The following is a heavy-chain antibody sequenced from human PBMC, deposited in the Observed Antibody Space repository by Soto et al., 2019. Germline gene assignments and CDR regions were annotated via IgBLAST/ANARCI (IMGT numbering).Heavy chain of an antibody. CDR3: ARQEGLAVAGVNYYGMDV. Sequence: SLKISCKGSGYSFTSYWISWVRQMPGKGLEWMGRIDPSDSYTNYSPSFQGHVTISADKSISTAYLQWSSLKASDTAMYYCARQEGLAVAGVNYYGMDVCGQRTTVTVSS. CDR1: GYSFTSYW. V-gene: IGHV5-10-1*01. D-gene: IGHD6-19*01. CDR2: IDPSDSYT. J-gene: IGHJ6*02.